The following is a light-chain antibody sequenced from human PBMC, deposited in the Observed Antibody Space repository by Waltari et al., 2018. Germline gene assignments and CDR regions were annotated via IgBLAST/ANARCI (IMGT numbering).Light chain of an antibody. CDR3: QQYYSTPYT. CDR2: WAS. V-gene: IGKV4-1*01. Sequence: DIVMPQSPHSQAVSLGERATINCKSSQSVLYSSNNKNYLAWYQQKPGQPPKLLIYWASTRESGVPDRFSGSGSGTDFTLTISSLQAEDVAVYYCQQYYSTPYTFGQGTKLEIK. CDR1: QSVLYSSNNKNY. J-gene: IGKJ2*01.